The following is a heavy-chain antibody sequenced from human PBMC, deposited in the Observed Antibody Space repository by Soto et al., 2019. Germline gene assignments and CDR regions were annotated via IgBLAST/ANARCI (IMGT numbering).Heavy chain of an antibody. J-gene: IGHJ5*02. CDR2: ITSSGGT. D-gene: IGHD3-22*01. CDR1: GFTFYNYA. V-gene: IGHV3-23*04. CDR3: AKGESSVSASYFDP. Sequence: VQLVESGGDLAQPGGSLRLSCEASGFTFYNYAMAWVRQAPGRGLEWVSGITSSGGTYYADAVKGRFTISRDNSENTLYLQMNSLRAEDTAVYYCAKGESSVSASYFDPWGQGTLVTVSS.